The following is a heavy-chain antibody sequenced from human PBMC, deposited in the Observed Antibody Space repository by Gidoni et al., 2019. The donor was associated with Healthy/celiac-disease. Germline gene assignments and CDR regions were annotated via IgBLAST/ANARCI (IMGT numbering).Heavy chain of an antibody. Sequence: EVQLVESGGGLVQPGRSLRLSCAASGFTFDDYAMHWVRQAPGKGLEWVSGISWNSGSIGYADSVKGRFTISRDNAKNSLYLQMNSLRAEDTALYYCAKGQRGWDYYYGMDVWGQGTTVTVSS. CDR2: ISWNSGSI. V-gene: IGHV3-9*01. J-gene: IGHJ6*02. D-gene: IGHD3-10*01. CDR3: AKGQRGWDYYYGMDV. CDR1: GFTFDDYA.